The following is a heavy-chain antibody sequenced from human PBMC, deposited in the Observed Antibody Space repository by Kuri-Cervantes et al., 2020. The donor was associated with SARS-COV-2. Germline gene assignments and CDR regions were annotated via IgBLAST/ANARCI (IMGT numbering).Heavy chain of an antibody. CDR1: GFTFSDYY. CDR2: ISSSSSYT. V-gene: IGHV3-11*06. D-gene: IGHD6-19*01. CDR3: AKVRGSGWYRAFDI. J-gene: IGHJ3*02. Sequence: GESLKISCAASGFTFSDYYMSWIRQAPGKGLEWVSYISSSSSYTNYADSVKGRFTISRDNAKNSLYLQMNSLRAEDTAVYYCAKVRGSGWYRAFDIWGQGTMVTVSS.